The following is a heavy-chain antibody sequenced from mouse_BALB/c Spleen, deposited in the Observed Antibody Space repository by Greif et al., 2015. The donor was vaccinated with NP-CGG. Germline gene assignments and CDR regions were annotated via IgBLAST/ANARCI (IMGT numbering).Heavy chain of an antibody. D-gene: IGHD1-1*01. J-gene: IGHJ4*01. CDR2: IDPANGNT. Sequence: EVQLQQSGAELVKPGASVKLSCTASGFNIKDTYMHWVKQRPEQGLEWIGRIDPANGNTKYDPKFQGKATITADTSSNTAYLQLSSPTSEDTTVYYCARDYYGSSYAMDYLGQGTSVTVSS. CDR1: GFNIKDTY. CDR3: ARDYYGSSYAMDY. V-gene: IGHV14-3*02.